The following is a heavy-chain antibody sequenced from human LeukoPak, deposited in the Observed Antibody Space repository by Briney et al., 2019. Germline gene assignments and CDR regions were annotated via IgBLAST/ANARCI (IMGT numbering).Heavy chain of an antibody. Sequence: ASVKVSCKASGYTFADYYIHWVRQAPGQGLEWMGWINPNSGGSNYAQKFQGRVTMTRGRSISTAYMELSRLKFDDTAVYYCARESQKQQLVPTPDYWGQGSLVTVSS. CDR3: ARESQKQQLVPTPDY. CDR1: GYTFADYY. J-gene: IGHJ4*02. V-gene: IGHV1-2*02. D-gene: IGHD5-24*01. CDR2: INPNSGGS.